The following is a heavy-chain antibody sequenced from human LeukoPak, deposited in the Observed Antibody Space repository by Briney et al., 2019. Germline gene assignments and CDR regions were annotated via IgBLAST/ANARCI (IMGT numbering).Heavy chain of an antibody. CDR3: ARGNYEDY. J-gene: IGHJ4*02. CDR2: NYHSGST. CDR1: GYSISSVYY. D-gene: IGHD1-7*01. V-gene: IGHV4-38-2*02. Sequence: SETLSLTCTVSGYSISSVYYWGWIRQPPGKGLEWIGSNYHSGSTYYNPSLKSRVTISVDTSKNQFSLKLISVTATDTAVYYCARGNYEDYWGQGTLVTVSS.